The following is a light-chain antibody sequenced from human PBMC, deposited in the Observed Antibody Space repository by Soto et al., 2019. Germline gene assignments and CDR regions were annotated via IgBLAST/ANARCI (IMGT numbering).Light chain of an antibody. J-gene: IGLJ2*01. CDR3: GTWDSSLSVGV. CDR2: DNS. CDR1: SSNIGNKY. V-gene: IGLV1-51*01. Sequence: QSVLTQPPSVSAAPGQKVTISCSGSSSNIGNKYVSWYQQLPGTAPKLLIYDNSKRPSGIPDRFSGSKSGTSATLDITGLQSGEEADYYCGTWDSSLSVGVFGGGTKLTVL.